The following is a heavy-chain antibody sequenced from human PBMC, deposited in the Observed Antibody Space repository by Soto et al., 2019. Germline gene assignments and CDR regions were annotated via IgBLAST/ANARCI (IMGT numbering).Heavy chain of an antibody. Sequence: SLRLSCAVSGITFSSYGMHWVRQAPGKGLEWVAVISYDGSNKHYADSVKGRFSISRDNSKNTLYLQMNSLRAEDTAVYYCAKDDYYDSSGYYYGTFDYWGQGTLVTVSS. V-gene: IGHV3-30*18. D-gene: IGHD3-22*01. CDR2: ISYDGSNK. CDR3: AKDDYYDSSGYYYGTFDY. J-gene: IGHJ4*02. CDR1: GITFSSYG.